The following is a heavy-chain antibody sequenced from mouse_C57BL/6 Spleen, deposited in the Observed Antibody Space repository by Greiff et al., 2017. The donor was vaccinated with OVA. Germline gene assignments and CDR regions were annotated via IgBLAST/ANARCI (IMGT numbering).Heavy chain of an antibody. D-gene: IGHD1-1*01. CDR3: ARCGLYGSSLYWYFDV. Sequence: VQLQEPGAELVRPGSSVKLSCKASGYTFTSYWMHWVKQRPIQGLEWIGNIDPSDSETHYNQKFKDKATLTVDKSSSTAYMQLSGLTSEDSAVYYCARCGLYGSSLYWYFDVWGTGTTVTVSS. J-gene: IGHJ1*03. CDR2: IDPSDSET. CDR1: GYTFTSYW. V-gene: IGHV1-52*01.